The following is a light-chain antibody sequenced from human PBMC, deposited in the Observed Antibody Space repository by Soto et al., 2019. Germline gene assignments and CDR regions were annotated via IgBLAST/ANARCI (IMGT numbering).Light chain of an antibody. CDR1: QSVSSY. Sequence: EIVLTQSPATLSLSPGERATLSCRASQSVSSYLAWYQQKPGQAPRLLIYDASNRATSIPARFSGSGPGTDFPLTISSLEPEDFAVYYCQQRSNWPLFTFGPGTKVDIK. CDR3: QQRSNWPLFT. J-gene: IGKJ3*01. CDR2: DAS. V-gene: IGKV3-11*01.